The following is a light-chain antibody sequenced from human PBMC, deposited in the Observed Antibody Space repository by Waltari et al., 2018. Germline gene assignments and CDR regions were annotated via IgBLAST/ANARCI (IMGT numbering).Light chain of an antibody. CDR3: CSYAGSGTDV. J-gene: IGLJ1*01. V-gene: IGLV2-23*02. CDR2: EVI. Sequence: QSALTQPASVSGTPGQSITISCTGTNSDVGNYNLVSWYQHHPGEAPKLMICEVIKRPAGGSTRFSGAKSGNTASLTISALQAEDEADYSCCSYAGSGTDVFGTGTKVTVL. CDR1: NSDVGNYNL.